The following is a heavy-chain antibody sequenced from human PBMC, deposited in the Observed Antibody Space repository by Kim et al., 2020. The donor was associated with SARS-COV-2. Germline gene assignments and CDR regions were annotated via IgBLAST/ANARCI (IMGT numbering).Heavy chain of an antibody. Sequence: SETLSLTCAVYGGSFRGYYWKWIRQPPGKGLEWIGEINDSGRSTNYNTSLKSRVTILVDKSKKQFSLKLTSVTAADTAVYYCATTSWYWGHGTLVTVSS. V-gene: IGHV4-34*01. CDR1: GGSFRGYY. CDR3: ATTSWY. J-gene: IGHJ4*03. CDR2: INDSGRST.